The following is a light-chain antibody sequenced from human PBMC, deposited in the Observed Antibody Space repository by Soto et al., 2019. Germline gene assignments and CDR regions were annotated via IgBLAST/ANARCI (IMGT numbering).Light chain of an antibody. J-gene: IGLJ2*01. V-gene: IGLV1-40*01. Sequence: QSVLTQPPSVSGAPGQRVTISCTGSSSNIGAGYDVHWYQQLPGTAPKLLTYGNSNRPSGVPDRFSGSKSGTSASLAITGLQAEDEADYYCQSYDSSLSAHVVFGGGTKLTV. CDR3: QSYDSSLSAHVV. CDR2: GNS. CDR1: SSNIGAGYD.